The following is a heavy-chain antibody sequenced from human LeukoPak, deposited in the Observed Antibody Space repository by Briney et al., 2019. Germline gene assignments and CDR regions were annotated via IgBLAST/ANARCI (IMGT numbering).Heavy chain of an antibody. D-gene: IGHD2-2*01. CDR2: INSDGSST. CDR1: GFTFSSYW. J-gene: IGHJ4*02. Sequence: PGGSLRLSCAASGFTFSSYWMNWVRQAPGKGLVWVSRINSDGSSTNYADSVKGRFTISRDNAKNTLYLQMNSLGAEDTAVYYCARPYCSSTSCYDFDYWGQGTLVTVSS. CDR3: ARPYCSSTSCYDFDY. V-gene: IGHV3-74*01.